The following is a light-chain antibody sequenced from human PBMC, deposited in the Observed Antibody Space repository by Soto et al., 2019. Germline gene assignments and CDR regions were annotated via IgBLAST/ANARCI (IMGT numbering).Light chain of an antibody. CDR3: QQRTRWPMT. V-gene: IGKV3-11*01. J-gene: IGKJ5*01. Sequence: PVERVTLSCRASQNLHSFLNWYQQRPGQAPRPLIYDGSKRAAGVPDRISGDGSGTDYTLTISSLEPEDFAVYYCQQRTRWPMTFGQGTRLEIK. CDR2: DGS. CDR1: QNLHSF.